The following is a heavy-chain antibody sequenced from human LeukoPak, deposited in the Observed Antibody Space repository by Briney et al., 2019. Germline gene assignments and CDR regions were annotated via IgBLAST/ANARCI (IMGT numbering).Heavy chain of an antibody. Sequence: GGSLRLSCAASGFTVSSNYMSWVRQAPGKGLEWVSSISSTSSYIYYADSVKGRFTISRDNTKNSLYLQMNSLRAEDTAVYYCARVVGYYYYMDVWGKGTTVTVSS. CDR3: ARVVGYYYYMDV. CDR1: GFTVSSNY. J-gene: IGHJ6*03. D-gene: IGHD1-26*01. V-gene: IGHV3-21*01. CDR2: ISSTSSYI.